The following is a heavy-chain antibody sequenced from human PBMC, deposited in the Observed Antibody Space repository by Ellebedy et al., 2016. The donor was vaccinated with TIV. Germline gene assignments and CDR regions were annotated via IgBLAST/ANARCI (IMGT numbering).Heavy chain of an antibody. V-gene: IGHV4-4*08. CDR3: AKYGYESGHYYGFDV. D-gene: IGHD5-18*01. J-gene: IGHJ6*02. CDR1: GDSISSHF. CDR2: ISSSGGA. Sequence: SETLSLXCTVSGDSISSHFWSWIRQPPGKGLEWIGFISSSGGATYNPSLKSRVTISSDTSKNQFSLKLSSVTAADTAVYYCAKYGYESGHYYGFDVWGQGTTVTASS.